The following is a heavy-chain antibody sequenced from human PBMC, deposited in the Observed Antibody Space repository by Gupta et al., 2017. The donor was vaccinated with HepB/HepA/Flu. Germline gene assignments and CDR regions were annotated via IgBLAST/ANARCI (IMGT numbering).Heavy chain of an antibody. D-gene: IGHD6-19*01. Sequence: EVQLLESGGGLVQPGGSLRLSCVASGFTFSSNAMSWVRQAPGKGLEWVSGISGSGDSTNYADSVKGRFTISRDNSKNTLYMEMKSLRAEDTAVYYCAKGGGSAWRFDYWGQGSLVTASS. V-gene: IGHV3-23*01. CDR3: AKGGGSAWRFDY. CDR2: ISGSGDST. J-gene: IGHJ4*02. CDR1: GFTFSSNA.